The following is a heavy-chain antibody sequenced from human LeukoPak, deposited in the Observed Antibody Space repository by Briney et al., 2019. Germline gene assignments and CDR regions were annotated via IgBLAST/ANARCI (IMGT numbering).Heavy chain of an antibody. CDR2: ISHSVST. J-gene: IGHJ4*02. V-gene: IGHV4-34*01. Sequence: KPSETLSLTCAVYGDSFSGYYWSWVRQPPGKGREWLGEISHSVSTNYRPSLKSRVTISVDTSKSQFSLKLTSVTAADTAVYYCARGRYYGSGSYFTYWGQGKLVTVSS. CDR3: ARGRYYGSGSYFTY. CDR1: GDSFSGYY. D-gene: IGHD3-10*01.